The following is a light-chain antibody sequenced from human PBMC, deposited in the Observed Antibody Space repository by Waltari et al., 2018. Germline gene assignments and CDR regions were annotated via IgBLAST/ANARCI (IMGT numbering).Light chain of an antibody. CDR3: QQYYKTPQT. J-gene: IGKJ1*01. V-gene: IGKV4-1*01. CDR1: TTISYSANHKNS. CDR2: WAS. Sequence: DIVMTQSPDSLAVSLGERATINCKSSTTISYSANHKNSLAWYQLKPGQPPKLLIYWASTRESGVPDRFSGSGSGTDFTLTISSLQAEDVAVYYCQQYYKTPQTFGQGTKVEIK.